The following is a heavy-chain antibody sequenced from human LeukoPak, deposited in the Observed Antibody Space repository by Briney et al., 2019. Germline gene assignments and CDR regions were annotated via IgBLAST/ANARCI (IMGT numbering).Heavy chain of an antibody. CDR3: ARDRRGNYDILTCYYMGFPSYYYYMDV. V-gene: IGHV1-69*01. J-gene: IGHJ6*03. CDR1: GGTFSSYA. D-gene: IGHD3-9*01. CDR2: IIPIFGTA. Sequence: GASVKVSCKASGGTFSSYAISWVRQAPGQGLEWMGGIIPIFGTANYAQKFQGRVTITADESTSTAYMELSSLRSEDTAVYYCARDRRGNYDILTCYYMGFPSYYYYMDVWGKGTTVTVSS.